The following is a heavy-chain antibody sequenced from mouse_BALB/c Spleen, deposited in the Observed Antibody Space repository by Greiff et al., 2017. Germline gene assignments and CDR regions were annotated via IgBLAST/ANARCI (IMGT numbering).Heavy chain of an antibody. CDR1: GFTFTDYY. J-gene: IGHJ4*01. CDR2: IRNKANGYTT. CDR3: ARDMGGNYSYAMDY. V-gene: IGHV7-3*02. Sequence: EVQRVESGGGLVQPGGSLRLSCATSGFTFTDYYMSWVRQPPGKALEWLGFIRNKANGYTTEYSASVKGRFTISRDNSQSILYLQMNTLRAEDSATYYCARDMGGNYSYAMDYWGQGTSVTVSS. D-gene: IGHD2-1*01.